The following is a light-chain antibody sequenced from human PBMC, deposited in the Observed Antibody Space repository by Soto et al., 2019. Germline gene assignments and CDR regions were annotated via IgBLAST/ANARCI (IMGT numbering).Light chain of an antibody. V-gene: IGKV2-28*01. Sequence: DIVMTQSPLSLPVTPGEPASISCRSSQSLQQSNGYNYLAWYLQKPGQSPQLLIFLASNRGSGVPDRLIVSRSGTDVTLKNIVVEPQDVGVYFCMRPLHFPPEFTLRRGTREEIK. CDR1: QSLQQSNGYNY. CDR2: LAS. J-gene: IGKJ3*01. CDR3: MRPLHFPPEFT.